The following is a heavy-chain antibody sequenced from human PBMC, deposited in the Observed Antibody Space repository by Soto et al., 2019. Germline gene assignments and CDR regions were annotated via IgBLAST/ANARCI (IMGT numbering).Heavy chain of an antibody. D-gene: IGHD6-19*01. CDR3: ARDQSGIGWYVDWFDP. CDR1: GYTFNSHA. J-gene: IGHJ5*02. V-gene: IGHV1-3*01. CDR2: INAGNGNT. Sequence: ASVKVSCKASGYTFNSHAIHWMRQAPGQRLEWMGWINAGNGNTYYSERFKGRVSLTRDTVATTVYMELTSLTSEDTGVYYCARDQSGIGWYVDWFDPRGQGTLVTVSS.